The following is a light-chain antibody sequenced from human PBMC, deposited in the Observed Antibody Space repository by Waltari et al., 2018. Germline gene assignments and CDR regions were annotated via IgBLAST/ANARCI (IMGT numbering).Light chain of an antibody. CDR3: ETGGHGTWV. Sequence: QLVLPQSPSASASLGASVKLTCPLSSGHTSNIIAWLQQQPGKGPRYLMKVNRDGSHRKGDEIPDRFSGSSSGAERYLTISSLQSEDEADYYCETGGHGTWVFGGGTKLTVL. CDR1: SGHTSNI. J-gene: IGLJ3*02. CDR2: VNRDGSH. V-gene: IGLV4-69*01.